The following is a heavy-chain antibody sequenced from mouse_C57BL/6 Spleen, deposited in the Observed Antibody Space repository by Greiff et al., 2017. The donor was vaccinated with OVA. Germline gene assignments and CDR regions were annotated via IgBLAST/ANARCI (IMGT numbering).Heavy chain of an antibody. CDR1: GYTFTSSG. V-gene: IGHV1-81*01. Sequence: QVQLQQSGAELARPGASVKLSCKASGYTFTSSGISWVKQRTGQGLEWIGEIYPRSGNTYYNEKFKGKATLTADKSSSTAYMELRSLTSEDSAVYFCARGGDYDDDWYFDVWGTGTTVTVSS. CDR3: ARGGDYDDDWYFDV. CDR2: IYPRSGNT. J-gene: IGHJ1*03. D-gene: IGHD2-4*01.